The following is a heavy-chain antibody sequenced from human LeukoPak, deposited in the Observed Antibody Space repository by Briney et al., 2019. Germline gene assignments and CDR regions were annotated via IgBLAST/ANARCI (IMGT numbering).Heavy chain of an antibody. Sequence: PGGSLRLSCAASGFTVSSNYMSWVRQAPGKGLEWVSVIYSGGSTYYADSVKGRFTISRDNSKNTLYLQMNNLRAEDTAVYYCAKTSSSWSPFDYWGQGTLVTVSS. J-gene: IGHJ4*02. CDR1: GFTVSSNY. CDR3: AKTSSSWSPFDY. CDR2: IYSGGST. V-gene: IGHV3-66*01. D-gene: IGHD6-13*01.